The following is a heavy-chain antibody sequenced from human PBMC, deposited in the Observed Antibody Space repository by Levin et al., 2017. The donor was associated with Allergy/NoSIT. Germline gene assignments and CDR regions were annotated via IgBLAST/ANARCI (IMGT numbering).Heavy chain of an antibody. J-gene: IGHJ6*03. D-gene: IGHD3-10*01. CDR3: ARDRLSRYYYGSGSYPRRSYYYYYYMDG. V-gene: IGHV3-7*04. CDR2: IKQDGSEK. CDR1: GFTFSSYW. Sequence: PGGSLRLSCAASGFTFSSYWMSWVRQAPGKGLEWVANIKQDGSEKYYVDSVKGRFTISRDNAKNSLYLQMNSLRAEDTAVYYCARDRLSRYYYGSGSYPRRSYYYYYYMDGWGKGTTVTVAS.